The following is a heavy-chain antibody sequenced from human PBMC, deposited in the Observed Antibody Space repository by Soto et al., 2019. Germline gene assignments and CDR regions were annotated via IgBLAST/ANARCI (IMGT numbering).Heavy chain of an antibody. CDR3: ARAYSGRLPRRADYYFAMDV. CDR2: IGAADDP. Sequence: LRLSCAASGFTFSAYDMHWVRQTTGKGLEWVSAIGAADDPYYLGSVKGRFTISRENAKSSLYLQMNSLRAEDTAVYYCARAYSGRLPRRADYYFAMDVWGQGTTVTVSS. D-gene: IGHD2-15*01. J-gene: IGHJ6*02. V-gene: IGHV3-13*05. CDR1: GFTFSAYD.